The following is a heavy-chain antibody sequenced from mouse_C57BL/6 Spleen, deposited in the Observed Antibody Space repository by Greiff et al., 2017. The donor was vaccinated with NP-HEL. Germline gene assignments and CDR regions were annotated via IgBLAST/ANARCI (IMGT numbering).Heavy chain of an antibody. CDR3: ARLGLLEVYAMDY. J-gene: IGHJ4*01. CDR2: IYPGSGST. Sequence: QVQLQQPGAELVKPGASVKMSCKASGYTFTSYWITWVKQRPGQGLEWIGDIYPGSGSTNYNEKFKSKATLTVATSSSTAYMQLSSLTSEDSAVYYCARLGLLEVYAMDYWGQGTSVTVSS. V-gene: IGHV1-55*01. CDR1: GYTFTSYW. D-gene: IGHD2-14*01.